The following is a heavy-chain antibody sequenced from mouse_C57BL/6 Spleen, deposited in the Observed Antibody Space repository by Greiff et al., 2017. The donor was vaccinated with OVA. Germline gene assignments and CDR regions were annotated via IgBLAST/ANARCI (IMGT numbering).Heavy chain of an antibody. CDR3: ARRRAYYSNYFDY. D-gene: IGHD2-5*01. V-gene: IGHV1-50*01. CDR1: GYTFTSYW. J-gene: IGHJ2*01. CDR2: IDPSDSYT. Sequence: VKLQQPGAELVKPGASVKLSCKASGYTFTSYWMQWVKQRPGQGLEWIGEIDPSDSYTNYNQKFKGKATLTVDTSSSTAYMQLSSLTSEDSAVYYCARRRAYYSNYFDYWGQGTTLTVSS.